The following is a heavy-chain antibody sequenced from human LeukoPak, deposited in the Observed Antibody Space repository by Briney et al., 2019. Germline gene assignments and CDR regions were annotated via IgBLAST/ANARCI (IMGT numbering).Heavy chain of an antibody. D-gene: IGHD3-10*01. V-gene: IGHV4-59*01. CDR1: GGSISSYY. Sequence: SETLSLTCTVSGGSISSYYWSWIRQPPGKGLEWIGYIYYSGSTNYNPSLKSRVTTSVDTSKNQFSLKLSSVTAADTAVYYCARGSSYRYYYYYYGMDVWGQGTTVTVSS. CDR2: IYYSGST. CDR3: ARGSSYRYYYYYYGMDV. J-gene: IGHJ6*02.